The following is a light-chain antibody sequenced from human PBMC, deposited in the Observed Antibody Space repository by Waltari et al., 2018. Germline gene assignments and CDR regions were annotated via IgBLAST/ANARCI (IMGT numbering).Light chain of an antibody. CDR1: QSISSY. CDR2: AAS. Sequence: DIQMTQYPSSLSASVGDRVTITCRASQSISSYLNWYQQKPGKDPKLLIYAASSLQSGVPSRFSGSGSGTDFTLTISSLQPEDFATYYCQQSYSTLALTFGGGTKVEIK. J-gene: IGKJ4*01. CDR3: QQSYSTLALT. V-gene: IGKV1-39*01.